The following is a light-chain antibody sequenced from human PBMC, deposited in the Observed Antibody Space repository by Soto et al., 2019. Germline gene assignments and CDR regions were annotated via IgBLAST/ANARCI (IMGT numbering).Light chain of an antibody. J-gene: IGKJ4*01. Sequence: IQLTQSPSSLSASVGDIVIITCRASQAISSHLAWYQQKPGKAPKLLVYVASTLQSGVPSRFSGSGSGTDFSLSINSLQPEDFATYYCQQLNSYRLTFGGGTKVDIK. CDR3: QQLNSYRLT. CDR2: VAS. CDR1: QAISSH. V-gene: IGKV1-9*01.